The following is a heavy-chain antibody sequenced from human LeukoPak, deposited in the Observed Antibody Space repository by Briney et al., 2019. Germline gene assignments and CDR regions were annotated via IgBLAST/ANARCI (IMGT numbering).Heavy chain of an antibody. J-gene: IGHJ4*02. CDR1: GGTFTSST. CDR3: ARGPMTTAPLEY. V-gene: IGHV1-69*08. Sequence: SVKVPCKASGGTFTSSTISWVRQAPGQGLEWMGRIIPLFQTTKYAPKLQGRVTITADKSTSTAYKEVSSLTSEDTAVYYCARGPMTTAPLEYWGQGTLVTVSS. D-gene: IGHD4-17*01. CDR2: IIPLFQTT.